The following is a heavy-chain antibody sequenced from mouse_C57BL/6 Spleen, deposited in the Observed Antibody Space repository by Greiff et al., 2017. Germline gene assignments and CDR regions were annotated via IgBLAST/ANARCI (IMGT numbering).Heavy chain of an antibody. CDR1: GYTFTSSW. D-gene: IGHD2-5*01. V-gene: IGHV1-52*01. CDR2: IDPSDSET. J-gene: IGHJ2*01. Sequence: QVQLQQPGAELVRPGSSVKLSCKASGYTFTSSWMHWVKQRPIQGLEWIGNIDPSDSETHYNQKFKDKATLTVDKSTTPAYLQLSSLTSEDSAVYYCARGPLESNYGGYYWGLGTTLTVSS. CDR3: ARGPLESNYGGYY.